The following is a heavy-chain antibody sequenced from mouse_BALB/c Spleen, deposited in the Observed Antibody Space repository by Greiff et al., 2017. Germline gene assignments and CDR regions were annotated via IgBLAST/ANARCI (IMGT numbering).Heavy chain of an antibody. D-gene: IGHD1-2*01. Sequence: QVQLKESGPGLVAPSQSLSITCTVSGFSLTGYGVNWVRQPPGKGLEWLGMIWGDGSTDYNSALKSRLSISKDNSKSQVFLKMNSLQTDDTARYYCARDFITTALYYAMDYWGQGTSVTVSS. V-gene: IGHV2-6-7*01. CDR1: GFSLTGYG. J-gene: IGHJ4*01. CDR2: IWGDGST. CDR3: ARDFITTALYYAMDY.